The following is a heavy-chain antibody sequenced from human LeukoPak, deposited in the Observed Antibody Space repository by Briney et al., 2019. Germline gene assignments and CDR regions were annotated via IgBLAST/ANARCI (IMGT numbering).Heavy chain of an antibody. Sequence: PSETLSLTCTVSGGSISSSSYYWSWIRQPPGKGLEWIGYIYYSGSTNYNPSLKSRVTISGDTSKNQVSLKVSSVTAADTAVYYCARGRYNYALEDYFDYWGQGTLVTVSS. V-gene: IGHV4-61*01. CDR3: ARGRYNYALEDYFDY. CDR2: IYYSGST. CDR1: GGSISSSSYY. D-gene: IGHD5-18*01. J-gene: IGHJ4*02.